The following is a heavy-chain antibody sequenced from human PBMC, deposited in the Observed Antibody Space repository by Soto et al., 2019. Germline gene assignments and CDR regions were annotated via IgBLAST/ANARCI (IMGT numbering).Heavy chain of an antibody. CDR3: AREEGDGNNLGYYVDD. J-gene: IGHJ4*02. V-gene: IGHV4-4*07. CDR1: GGSISSYY. Sequence: PSETLSLTCTVSGGSISSYYWSWIRQPAGKGLEWIGRIYNSVSNNYNPSLKSRVTMSVDTSKNQFSLKLSSVTAADTAVYYCAREEGDGNNLGYYVDDGGQGTLVAASS. CDR2: IYNSVSN. D-gene: IGHD1-26*01.